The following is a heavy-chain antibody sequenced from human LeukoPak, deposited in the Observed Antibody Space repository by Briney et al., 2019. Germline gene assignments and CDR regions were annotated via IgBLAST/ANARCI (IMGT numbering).Heavy chain of an antibody. Sequence: PSETLTLPCAVYGGSFSGYYWSWIRQPPGKGLEWIGEINHSGSTNYNPSLKSRVTISVDTSKNQFSLKLSSVTAADTAVYYCARGPQTIAAAGGYYFDYWGQGTLVTVSS. D-gene: IGHD6-13*01. CDR2: INHSGST. CDR3: ARGPQTIAAAGGYYFDY. V-gene: IGHV4-34*01. J-gene: IGHJ4*02. CDR1: GGSFSGYY.